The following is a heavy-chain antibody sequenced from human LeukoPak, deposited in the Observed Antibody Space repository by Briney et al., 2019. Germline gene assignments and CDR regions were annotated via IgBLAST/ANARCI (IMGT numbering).Heavy chain of an antibody. CDR1: GFTFSGHN. J-gene: IGHJ4*02. CDR3: ARAMSTFGGVRNYFDS. Sequence: SGGSLRLSPAASGFTFSGHNMNWGRQAPGKGLEWMSFVSISSGTIYYADSVNSRFRISRDNAKSSLDLEMNSLRAEDTAVYYCARAMSTFGGVRNYFDSWGQGTLVTVSS. CDR2: VSISSGTI. V-gene: IGHV3-48*04. D-gene: IGHD3-16*01.